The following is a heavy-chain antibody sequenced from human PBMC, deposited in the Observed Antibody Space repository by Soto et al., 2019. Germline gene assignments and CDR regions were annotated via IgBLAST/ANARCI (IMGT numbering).Heavy chain of an antibody. V-gene: IGHV3-74*01. CDR3: ARAHFNPSSAYDLHP. J-gene: IGHJ5*02. Sequence: EVQLVESGGGLVQPGGSLRLSCAASGFTFSTYYMHWVRQAPGKGLVWVSRISGDGSSTSYADSVKGRFTIFRDNAENTLYLQMNGLRAEDTAIYYCARAHFNPSSAYDLHPWRQGTLVTVSS. CDR2: ISGDGSST. CDR1: GFTFSTYY. D-gene: IGHD5-12*01.